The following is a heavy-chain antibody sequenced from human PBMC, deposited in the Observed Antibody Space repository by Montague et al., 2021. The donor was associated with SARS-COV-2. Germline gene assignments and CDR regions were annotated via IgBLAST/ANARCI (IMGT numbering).Heavy chain of an antibody. CDR3: ARGGGNSADYYNYTMDV. CDR1: GGSISSYY. CDR2: IYHNGST. Sequence: LSLTCTVSGGSISSYYWTWIRQPPGKGLESIGYIYHNGSTKYNPPLKSRVTISVDTSKNQFSLKLSSVSVADTAVYYCARGGGNSADYYNYTMDVWGQGTTVTVFS. J-gene: IGHJ6*02. D-gene: IGHD4-23*01. V-gene: IGHV4-59*01.